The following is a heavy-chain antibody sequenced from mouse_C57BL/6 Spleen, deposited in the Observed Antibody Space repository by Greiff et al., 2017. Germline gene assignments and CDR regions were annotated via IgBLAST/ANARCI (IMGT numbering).Heavy chain of an antibody. CDR2: IDPGDGDT. CDR1: GYAFSSSW. V-gene: IGHV1-82*01. J-gene: IGHJ4*01. CDR3: SRRGSSDYSAMDY. D-gene: IGHD3-2*02. Sequence: VQLQQSGPELVKPGASVKISCKASGYAFSSSWMNWVKQRPGKGLEWIGRIDPGDGDTNYNGKFKGKATLTAVKSSSTAYMQLSSLTTEDSAVYFCSRRGSSDYSAMDYWGQGTSVTVSS.